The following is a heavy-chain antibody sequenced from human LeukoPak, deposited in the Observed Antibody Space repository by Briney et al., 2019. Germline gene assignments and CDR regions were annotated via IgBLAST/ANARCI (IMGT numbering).Heavy chain of an antibody. D-gene: IGHD3-22*01. CDR1: GYSISSGYL. J-gene: IGHJ4*02. Sequence: SETLSLTCTVSGYSISSGYLWGWIRQPPGKGREWIGSIDGSGSAYYNPSLKSRVTISVDTSRNQFCLKMTSVTAADTAVYYCARVTGYMIEDYFDYWAREPWSPSPQ. CDR2: IDGSGSA. V-gene: IGHV4-38-2*02. CDR3: ARVTGYMIEDYFDY.